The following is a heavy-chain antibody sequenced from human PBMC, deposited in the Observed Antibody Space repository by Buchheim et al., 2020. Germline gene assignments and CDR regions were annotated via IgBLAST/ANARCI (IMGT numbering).Heavy chain of an antibody. Sequence: QVQLVESGGGVVQPGRSLRLSCAASGFTFSSYGMHWVRQAPGKGLEWVAVIWYDGSNKYYADSVKGRFTISRDNSKNTLYLQMNSLRAEDTAVYYCARDGGWSSKGYYYGMDVWGQGTT. V-gene: IGHV3-33*01. J-gene: IGHJ6*02. D-gene: IGHD6-19*01. CDR1: GFTFSSYG. CDR3: ARDGGWSSKGYYYGMDV. CDR2: IWYDGSNK.